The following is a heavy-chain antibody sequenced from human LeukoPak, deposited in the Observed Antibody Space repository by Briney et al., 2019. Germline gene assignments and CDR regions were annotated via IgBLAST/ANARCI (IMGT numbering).Heavy chain of an antibody. CDR1: GFTFSDYW. V-gene: IGHV3-7*01. J-gene: IGHJ3*02. D-gene: IGHD2-21*01. Sequence: GGSLRLSCAASGFTFSDYWMTWVRQAPGKGLEWVANIRQDGNDENYVDSAKGRFSISRHNAKNSLYLQMNSLRADDTAVYYCARDPSYGALDIWGQGTMVTVSS. CDR2: IRQDGNDE. CDR3: ARDPSYGALDI.